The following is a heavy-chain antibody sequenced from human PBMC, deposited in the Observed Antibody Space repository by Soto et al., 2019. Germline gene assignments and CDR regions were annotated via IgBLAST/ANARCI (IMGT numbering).Heavy chain of an antibody. CDR3: ASASSVAGTNWFDP. D-gene: IGHD6-19*01. CDR1: GESVSSNSAA. CDR2: TYYRSKWYN. J-gene: IGHJ5*02. Sequence: SQTLSLTCAISGESVSSNSAAWNWIRQSPSRGLEWLGRTYYRSKWYNDYAVSVKSRITINPDTSKNQFSLQLNSVTPEDTAVYYCASASSVAGTNWFDPWGQGTLVTVSS. V-gene: IGHV6-1*01.